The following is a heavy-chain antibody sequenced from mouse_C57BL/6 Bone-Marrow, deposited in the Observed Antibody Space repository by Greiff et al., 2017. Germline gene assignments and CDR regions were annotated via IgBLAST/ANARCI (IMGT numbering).Heavy chain of an antibody. J-gene: IGHJ3*01. CDR2: ISNGGGST. CDR3: ARRYDYDGACFAY. Sequence: EVQRVESGGGLVQPGGSLKLSCAASGFTFSDYYMYWVRQTPEKRLEWVAYISNGGGSTYYPDTVKGRFTISRYNAKNTLYLQMSRLKSEDTAMYYFARRYDYDGACFAYWGQGTLVTVSA. CDR1: GFTFSDYY. D-gene: IGHD2-4*01. V-gene: IGHV5-12*01.